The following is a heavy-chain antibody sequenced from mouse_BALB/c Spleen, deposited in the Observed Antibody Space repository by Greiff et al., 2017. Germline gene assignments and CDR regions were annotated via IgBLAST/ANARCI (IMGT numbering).Heavy chain of an antibody. CDR1: GYSITSDYA. CDR2: ISYSGST. Sequence: EVKLQESGPGLVKPSQSLSLTCTVTGYSITSDYAWNWIRQFPGNKLEWMGYISYSGSTSYNPSLKSRISITRDTSKNQFFLQLNSVTTEDTATYYCARGDYRSYYFDYWGQGTTLTVSS. J-gene: IGHJ2*01. CDR3: ARGDYRSYYFDY. D-gene: IGHD2-14*01. V-gene: IGHV3-2*02.